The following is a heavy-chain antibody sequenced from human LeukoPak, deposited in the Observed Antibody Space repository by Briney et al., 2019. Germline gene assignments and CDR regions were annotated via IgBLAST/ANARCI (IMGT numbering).Heavy chain of an antibody. Sequence: GGSLRLSCVASGFTFSSHGMNWVRQAPGKGLEWVSYISSSGSTIYYADSVKGRFTISRDNAKNSLYLQMNSLRAEDTAVYYCARSGGFDYDSSGYYSYWGQGTLVTVSS. CDR2: ISSSGSTI. CDR3: ARSGGFDYDSSGYYSY. J-gene: IGHJ4*02. V-gene: IGHV3-48*04. D-gene: IGHD3-22*01. CDR1: GFTFSSHG.